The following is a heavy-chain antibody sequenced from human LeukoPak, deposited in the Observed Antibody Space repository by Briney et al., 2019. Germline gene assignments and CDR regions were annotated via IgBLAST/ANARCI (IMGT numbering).Heavy chain of an antibody. CDR1: GFTFSSYS. Sequence: GGSLRLSCAASGFTFSSYSMNWVRQAPGKGLEWVAVISSDGSNKYYADSVKGRFTISRDNSKNTLYLQMNSLRAEDTAVYYCAKDWYSGGHGTIDYWGQGTPVTVSS. D-gene: IGHD1-26*01. V-gene: IGHV3-30*18. CDR2: ISSDGSNK. CDR3: AKDWYSGGHGTIDY. J-gene: IGHJ4*02.